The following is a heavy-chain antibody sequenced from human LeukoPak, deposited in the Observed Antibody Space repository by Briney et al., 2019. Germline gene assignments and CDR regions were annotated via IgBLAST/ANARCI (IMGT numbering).Heavy chain of an antibody. CDR3: ARAGWLHYFDY. CDR1: GFTFSSYE. V-gene: IGHV3-48*03. CDR2: ISSSGSTI. Sequence: GGSLRLSCAASGFTFSSYEMNWVRQAPGKGLEWVSYISSSGSTIYYADSVKGRFTISRDNAKNSLYLQMNSLRAEDTAVYYCARAGWLHYFDYWGQGTLVTVSS. D-gene: IGHD5-24*01. J-gene: IGHJ4*02.